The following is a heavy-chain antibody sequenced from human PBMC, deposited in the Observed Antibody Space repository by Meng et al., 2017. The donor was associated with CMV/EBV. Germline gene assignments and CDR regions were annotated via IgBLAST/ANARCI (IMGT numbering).Heavy chain of an antibody. J-gene: IGHJ4*02. CDR1: GFTFSSYG. D-gene: IGHD3-3*01. V-gene: IGHV3-48*04. CDR3: ARGALGIFGVVIIRSYFDY. CDR2: ISSSGSTI. Sequence: ETLSLTCAASGFTFSSYGMHWVRQAPGKGLEWVSYISSSGSTIYYADSVKGRFTISRDNAKNSLYLQMNSLRAEDTAVYYCARGALGIFGVVIIRSYFDYWGQGTLVTVSS.